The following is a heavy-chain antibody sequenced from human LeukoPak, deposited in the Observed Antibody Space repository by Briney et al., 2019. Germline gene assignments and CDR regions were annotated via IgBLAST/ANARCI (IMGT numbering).Heavy chain of an antibody. J-gene: IGHJ5*02. CDR2: MNPNSGNT. CDR1: GYTFTSYD. V-gene: IGHV1-8*01. Sequence: ASVKVSCKASGYTFTSYDINWVRQATGQGLEWMGWMNPNSGNTGYAQKFQGRVTMTTDTSTSTAYMELRSLRSDDTAVYYCARVVADDWFDPWGQGTLVTVSS. CDR3: ARVVADDWFDP.